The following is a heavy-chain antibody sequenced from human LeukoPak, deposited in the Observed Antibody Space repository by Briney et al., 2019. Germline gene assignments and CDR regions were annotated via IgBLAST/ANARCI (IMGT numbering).Heavy chain of an antibody. V-gene: IGHV3-30-3*01. Sequence: GGSLRLSCAASGFTFSSYPLHWVRQAPGRGLEWVTLISYDGSKIYYADSVKGRFTISRDNPKNTLYLQMNSLKTEDTAVYYCTTDLRWFYWGQGTLVTVSS. D-gene: IGHD3-16*01. CDR2: ISYDGSKI. CDR1: GFTFSSYP. J-gene: IGHJ4*02. CDR3: TTDLRWFY.